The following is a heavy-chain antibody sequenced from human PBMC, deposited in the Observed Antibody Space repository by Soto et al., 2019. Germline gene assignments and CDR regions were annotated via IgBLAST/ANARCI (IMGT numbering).Heavy chain of an antibody. V-gene: IGHV3-23*01. Sequence: PGGSLRLSCAASGFTFSSYAMSWVRQAPGKGLEWVSAISGSGGSTYYADSVKGRFTISRDNSKNTLYLQMNSLRAEDTAVYYCAKETPYCSVGSCSRTPNWFDPWRQGTLVTVSS. J-gene: IGHJ5*02. CDR3: AKETPYCSVGSCSRTPNWFDP. CDR1: GFTFSSYA. D-gene: IGHD2-15*01. CDR2: ISGSGGST.